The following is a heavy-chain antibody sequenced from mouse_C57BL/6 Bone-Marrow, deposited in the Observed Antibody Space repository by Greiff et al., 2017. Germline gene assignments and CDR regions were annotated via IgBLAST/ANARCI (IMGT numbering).Heavy chain of an antibody. J-gene: IGHJ3*01. D-gene: IGHD2-3*01. V-gene: IGHV14-3*01. Sequence: EVKVVESVAELVRPGASVKLSCTASGFNIKNTYMPWVKQRPEQGLEWIGRIDPANGNTKYASKFQGKATITADTSSNTAYLQLSSLTSEDTAICYCARLLQAWFAYWGQGTLVTVSA. CDR1: GFNIKNTY. CDR2: IDPANGNT. CDR3: ARLLQAWFAY.